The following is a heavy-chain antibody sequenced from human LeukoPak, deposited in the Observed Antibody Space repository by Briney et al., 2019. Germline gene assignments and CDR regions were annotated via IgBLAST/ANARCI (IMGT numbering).Heavy chain of an antibody. CDR3: ARELWFGEFYFDY. Sequence: ASVKVSCKASGYTFTGYYMHWMRQAPGQGLEWMGWVNPNSGGTNYAQKFQGRVTMTRDTFISTVYMHLSRLRSDDTAVYYCARELWFGEFYFDYWGQGTLVTVSS. D-gene: IGHD3-10*01. V-gene: IGHV1-2*02. CDR2: VNPNSGGT. J-gene: IGHJ4*02. CDR1: GYTFTGYY.